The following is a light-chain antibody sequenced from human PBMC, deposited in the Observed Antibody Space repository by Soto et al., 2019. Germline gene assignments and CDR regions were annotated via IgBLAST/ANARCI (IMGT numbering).Light chain of an antibody. V-gene: IGKV3-15*01. J-gene: IGKJ5*01. CDR2: GAF. CDR3: QQYNNWPSIT. Sequence: EIVMTQSPATLSVSPGERATLSCRASQSVSSNLAWYQQKPGQAPRLLIYGAFTRATGIPARFSGSGSGTEFTLTINSLQSEDFAVYYCQQYNNWPSITFGQGTRLEIK. CDR1: QSVSSN.